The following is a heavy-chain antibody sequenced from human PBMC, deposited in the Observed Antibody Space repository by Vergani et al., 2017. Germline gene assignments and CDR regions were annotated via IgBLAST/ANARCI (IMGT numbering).Heavy chain of an antibody. V-gene: IGHV1-2*02. CDR2: LNPNSGGT. CDR3: ASLTTNPTSYYYYYGMDV. D-gene: IGHD3-22*01. J-gene: IGHJ6*02. CDR1: GYTFTGYD. Sequence: QVQLVQSGAEVKKPGASVKVSCKASGYTFTGYDMHWVRQDPGQGLEWMGWLNPNSGGTNYAQKFQGRGTMTRDTSISTAYMELSRLRSDDTAVYYCASLTTNPTSYYYYYGMDVWGQGTTVTVSS.